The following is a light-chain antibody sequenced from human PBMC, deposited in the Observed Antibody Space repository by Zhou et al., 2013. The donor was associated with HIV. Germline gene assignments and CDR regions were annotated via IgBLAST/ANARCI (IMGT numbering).Light chain of an antibody. CDR3: QQCNSSSRT. J-gene: IGKJ1*01. V-gene: IGKV1-5*03. CDR2: KAS. CDR1: QGISSY. Sequence: DIQMTQSPSSLSASLGDTITITCRASQGISSYLAWYQQKPGKAPKLLIYKASTLEGGVPSRFSGSGSGTEFTLTISSLQPDDFATYYCQQCNSSSRTFGQGTKVEI.